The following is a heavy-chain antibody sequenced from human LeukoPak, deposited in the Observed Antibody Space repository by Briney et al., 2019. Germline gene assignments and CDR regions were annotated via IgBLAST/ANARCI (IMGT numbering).Heavy chain of an antibody. CDR2: IYYSGST. J-gene: IGHJ4*02. CDR3: ARRYSSSASFFDY. D-gene: IGHD6-13*01. Sequence: SETLSLTCTVSGGSITGYHWSWIRQPPGKGLEWIGYIYYSGSTNYNPSLKSRVTISVDTSKNQFSLKLSSVTAADTAVYYCARRYSSSASFFDYWGQGTLVTVSS. CDR1: GGSITGYH. V-gene: IGHV4-59*08.